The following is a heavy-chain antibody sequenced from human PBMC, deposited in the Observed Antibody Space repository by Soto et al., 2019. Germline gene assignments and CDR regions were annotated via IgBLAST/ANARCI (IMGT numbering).Heavy chain of an antibody. J-gene: IGHJ6*02. D-gene: IGHD2-2*01. CDR2: IDPSDSYT. V-gene: IGHV5-10-1*01. CDR3: ATLCSSTSCYPEREDGMDV. CDR1: GYSFTSYW. Sequence: GESLKISCKGSGYSFTSYWISWVRQMPGKGLEWMGRIDPSDSYTNYSPSFQGHVTISADKSISTAYLQWSSLKASDTAMYYCATLCSSTSCYPEREDGMDVWGQGTTVTVSS.